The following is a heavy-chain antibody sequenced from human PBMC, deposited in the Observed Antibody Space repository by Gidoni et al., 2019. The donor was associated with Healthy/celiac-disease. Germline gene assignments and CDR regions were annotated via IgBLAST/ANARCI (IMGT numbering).Heavy chain of an antibody. V-gene: IGHV1-46*01. CDR1: GYTFTSYY. CDR2: INPSGGST. Sequence: QVQLVQSGAEVKKPGASVKVSCKASGYTFTSYYMHWVRQAPGQGLEWMGIINPSGGSTSYAQKFQGRVTMTRDTSTSTVYMELSSLRSEDTAVYYCARAEERGYSGYDLDYWGQGTLVTVSS. J-gene: IGHJ4*02. D-gene: IGHD5-12*01. CDR3: ARAEERGYSGYDLDY.